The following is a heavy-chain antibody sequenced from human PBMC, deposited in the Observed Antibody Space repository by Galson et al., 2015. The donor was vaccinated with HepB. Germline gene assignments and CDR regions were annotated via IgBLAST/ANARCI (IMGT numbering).Heavy chain of an antibody. Sequence: SVKVSCKASGGTFSSYAISWVRQAPGQGLEWMGGIIPIFGTANYAQKFQGRVTITADESTSAAYMELSSLRSEDTAVYYCAREPLSSSPYYYYGMDVWGQGTTVTVSS. CDR3: AREPLSSSPYYYYGMDV. V-gene: IGHV1-69*13. CDR1: GGTFSSYA. J-gene: IGHJ6*02. D-gene: IGHD6-13*01. CDR2: IIPIFGTA.